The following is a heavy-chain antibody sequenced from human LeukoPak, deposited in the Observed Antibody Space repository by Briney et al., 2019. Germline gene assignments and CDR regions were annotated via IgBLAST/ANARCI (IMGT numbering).Heavy chain of an antibody. CDR3: AISVEMAAMSSYDY. Sequence: GPVKPSCKASGYTFTTYHMHWVRQAPGQGLEWMGRINSNSGGANYAQKIPGRVAMTRDTSIRTAYMELSRLTSDDTAVYYCAISVEMAAMSSYDYWGQGTLFT. CDR2: INSNSGGA. CDR1: GYTFTTYH. J-gene: IGHJ4*02. V-gene: IGHV1-2*02. D-gene: IGHD5-24*01.